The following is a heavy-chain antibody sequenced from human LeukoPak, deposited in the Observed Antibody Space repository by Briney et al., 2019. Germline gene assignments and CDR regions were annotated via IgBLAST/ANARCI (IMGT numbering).Heavy chain of an antibody. D-gene: IGHD1-26*01. CDR3: AREAVGAYYFDY. V-gene: IGHV1-2*02. Sequence: GASVKVSCKTSGYTFTDYYIHWVRQAPGQGPEWMGWINPNSGGTNYAQNLQGRVTMTRDTSISTAYMELSRLRSDDTAVYYCAREAVGAYYFDYWGQGTLVTVSS. CDR1: GYTFTDYY. CDR2: INPNSGGT. J-gene: IGHJ4*02.